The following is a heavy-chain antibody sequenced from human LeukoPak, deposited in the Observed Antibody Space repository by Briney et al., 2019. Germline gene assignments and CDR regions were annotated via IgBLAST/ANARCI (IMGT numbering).Heavy chain of an antibody. D-gene: IGHD5-18*01. CDR3: ASIGYRKNFVDY. CDR2: IYYSGST. CDR1: GGSISSSSYY. Sequence: SETLSLTYTVSGGSISSSSYYWGWIRQPPGKGLEWIGYIYYSGSTYYNPSLKSRVTISVDTSKNQFSLKLSSVTAADTAVYYCASIGYRKNFVDYWGQGTLVTVSS. V-gene: IGHV4-30-4*08. J-gene: IGHJ4*02.